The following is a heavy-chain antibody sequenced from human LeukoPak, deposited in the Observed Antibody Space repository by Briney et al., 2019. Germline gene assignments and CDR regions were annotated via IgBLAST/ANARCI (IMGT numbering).Heavy chain of an antibody. Sequence: PSETLSLTCTVSGGSISSYYWSWIRQPPGKGLEWIGYIYYSGSTNYNPSLKSRVTISVDTSKNQFSLKLTSLTAADTAVYYCARDGVFHDSDGYSFDYWGQGTLVTVSS. V-gene: IGHV4-59*12. CDR2: IYYSGST. J-gene: IGHJ4*02. CDR1: GGSISSYY. CDR3: ARDGVFHDSDGYSFDY. D-gene: IGHD3-22*01.